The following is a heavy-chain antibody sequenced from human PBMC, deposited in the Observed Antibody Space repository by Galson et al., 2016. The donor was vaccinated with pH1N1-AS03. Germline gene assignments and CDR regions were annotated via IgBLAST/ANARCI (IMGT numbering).Heavy chain of an antibody. CDR2: ISAYSGDT. CDR1: GYTFNLYG. CDR3: ARDGHPTVTLDY. Sequence: SVKVSCKASGYTFNLYGTSWVRQAPGQGLEWLGWISAYSGDTQYAQNFQGRVSMTTDTYTSTAYLELGSLGSDDTAVYFCARDGHPTVTLDYWGQGTPVIVSS. D-gene: IGHD1-1*01. V-gene: IGHV1-18*01. J-gene: IGHJ4*02.